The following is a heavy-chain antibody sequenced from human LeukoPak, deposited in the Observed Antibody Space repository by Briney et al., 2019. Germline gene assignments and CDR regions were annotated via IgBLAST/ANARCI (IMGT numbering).Heavy chain of an antibody. CDR3: ARGDAMVRGVRNWFDP. D-gene: IGHD3-10*01. J-gene: IGHJ5*02. V-gene: IGHV6-1*01. CDR1: GDSVSSNSAA. CDR2: TYYRSEWYN. Sequence: SQTLSLTCAISGDSVSSNSAAWNWIRQSPSRGLEWLGRTYYRSEWYNDYAVSVKSRITINPDTSKNQFSLQLNSVTPEDTAVYYCARGDAMVRGVRNWFDPWGQGTLVTVSS.